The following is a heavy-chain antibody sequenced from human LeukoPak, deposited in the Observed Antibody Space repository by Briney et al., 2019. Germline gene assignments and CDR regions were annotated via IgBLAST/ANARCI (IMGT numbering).Heavy chain of an antibody. D-gene: IGHD5/OR15-5a*01. V-gene: IGHV1-46*01. CDR3: ARLSYYYYGMDV. Sequence: ASVKVSCKASGYTFTSNYIHWVRQAPGQGLEWMGMIYPRDGSTNYAQKFQGRVTITADESTSTAYMELSSLRSEDTAVYYCARLSYYYYGMDVWGQGTTVTVSS. CDR2: IYPRDGST. J-gene: IGHJ6*02. CDR1: GYTFTSNY.